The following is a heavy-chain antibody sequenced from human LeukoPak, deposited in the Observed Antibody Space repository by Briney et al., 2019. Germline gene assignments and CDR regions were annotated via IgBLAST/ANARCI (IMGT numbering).Heavy chain of an antibody. CDR2: IYHSGST. CDR3: ARPIAGAGMHAFDI. V-gene: IGHV4-34*01. Sequence: SETQSLTCGVYGGSFSAYYWSWIRQPPGKGLEWIGEIYHSGSTNYNPSLKSRVTISVDTSKNQFSLKLSSVTAADTAVYYCARPIAGAGMHAFDIWGQETGDPVSS. J-gene: IGHJ3*02. CDR1: GGSFSAYY. D-gene: IGHD6-13*01.